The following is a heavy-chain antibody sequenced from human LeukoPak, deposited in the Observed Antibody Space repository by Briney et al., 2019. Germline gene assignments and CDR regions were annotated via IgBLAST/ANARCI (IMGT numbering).Heavy chain of an antibody. J-gene: IGHJ4*02. D-gene: IGHD3-9*01. CDR2: ISYDGSNK. V-gene: IGHV3-30*04. Sequence: PGGSLRLSCAASGFTFSSYAMHRVRQAPGKGLEWVAVISYDGSNKYYADSVKGRFTISRDNSKNTLYLQMYSLRAEDTAVCYCAREPQEEDRLRYFDWLLPTFDYWGQGTLVTVSS. CDR1: GFTFSSYA. CDR3: AREPQEEDRLRYFDWLLPTFDY.